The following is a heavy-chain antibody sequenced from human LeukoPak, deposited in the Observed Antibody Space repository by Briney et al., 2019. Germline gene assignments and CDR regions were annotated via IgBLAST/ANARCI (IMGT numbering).Heavy chain of an antibody. CDR3: AKVLVGATEFPY. Sequence: PGGSLRLSCAASGFTFSSYGMHWVRQAPGKGLEWVALISYDGSNKYYADSVKGRFTISRDNSKNTLYLQMNSLRAEDTAVYYCAKVLVGATEFPYWGQGILVTVSS. V-gene: IGHV3-30*18. CDR1: GFTFSSYG. D-gene: IGHD1-26*01. CDR2: ISYDGSNK. J-gene: IGHJ4*02.